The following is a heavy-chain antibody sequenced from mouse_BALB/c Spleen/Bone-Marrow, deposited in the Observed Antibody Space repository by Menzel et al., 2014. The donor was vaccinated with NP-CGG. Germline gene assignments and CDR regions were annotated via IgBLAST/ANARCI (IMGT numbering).Heavy chain of an antibody. CDR1: GFDFSGFW. CDR2: INPDSSTI. J-gene: IGHJ3*01. D-gene: IGHD1-1*01. Sequence: EVQLVESGGGLVQPGGSLKLSRAASGFDFSGFWMGWVRQAPGKGLEWIGEINPDSSTINYAPSLKDRFVISRDNAKNTLYLQVSKVRSEDTALYYCARLGYYGGFAYWGQGTLVTVSA. V-gene: IGHV4-1*02. CDR3: ARLGYYGGFAY.